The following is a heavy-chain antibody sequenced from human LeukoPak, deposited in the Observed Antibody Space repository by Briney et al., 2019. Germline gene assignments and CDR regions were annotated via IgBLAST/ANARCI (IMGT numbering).Heavy chain of an antibody. CDR2: IKEDGSIQ. V-gene: IGHV3-7*01. CDR3: ARDVWTGVAVSDY. Sequence: GSLRLSCVASGFTFSSYWMTWVRQAPGKGLEWLANIKEDGSIQYYLDSVRGRFTISRDNAKTPVYLQLNSLRADDTAVYYCARDVWTGVAVSDYWGQGTLVTVSS. CDR1: GFTFSSYW. J-gene: IGHJ4*02. D-gene: IGHD6-19*01.